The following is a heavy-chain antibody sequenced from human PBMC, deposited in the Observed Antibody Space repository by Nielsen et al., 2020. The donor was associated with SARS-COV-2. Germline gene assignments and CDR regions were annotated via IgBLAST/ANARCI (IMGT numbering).Heavy chain of an antibody. CDR3: AREQAYISEAGDY. Sequence: SVKVSCKASGGTFSSYAISWVRQAPGQGLEWMGGIIPIFGTTNYAQKFQDRVTITADESTSTAYMELSSLRSEDTAVYYCAREQAYISEAGDYWGQGTLVTVSS. CDR1: GGTFSSYA. V-gene: IGHV1-69*13. D-gene: IGHD6-13*01. J-gene: IGHJ4*02. CDR2: IIPIFGTT.